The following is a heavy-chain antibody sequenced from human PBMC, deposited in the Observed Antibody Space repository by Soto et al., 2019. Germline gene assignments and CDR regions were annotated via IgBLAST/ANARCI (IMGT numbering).Heavy chain of an antibody. D-gene: IGHD2-21*01. CDR3: ARTDSVCYYAY. V-gene: IGHV4-38-2*01. CDR1: GDSISSGYY. CDR2: IYHSGTT. J-gene: IGHJ4*01. Sequence: SSETLSLTCAVSGDSISSGYYWAWIRQPPGKGLEWIGSIYHSGTTYYNPSLKSRVTISVDTSKNQFSLKLTSVTAADSAVYYCARTDSVCYYAYLGQGTLVTVSS.